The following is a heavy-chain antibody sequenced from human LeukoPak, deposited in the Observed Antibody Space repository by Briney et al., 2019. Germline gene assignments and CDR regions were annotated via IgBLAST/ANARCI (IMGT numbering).Heavy chain of an antibody. V-gene: IGHV3-7*04. CDR3: ARDDHGDHGFF. CDR2: IKQDGSKK. Sequence: GGSLRLSCAASGFIFSSYWMSWVRQAPGKGLEWVANIKQDGSKKYYVDSVKGRFTISRDNAKNSLYLQMNSLRGEDTAVYYCARDDHGDHGFFWGRGTLVTVSS. D-gene: IGHD1-14*01. J-gene: IGHJ4*02. CDR1: GFIFSSYW.